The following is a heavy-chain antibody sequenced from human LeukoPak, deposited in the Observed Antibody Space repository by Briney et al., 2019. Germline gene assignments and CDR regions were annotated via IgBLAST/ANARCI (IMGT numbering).Heavy chain of an antibody. Sequence: GASVNVSCKASGYSFTSFYIHWVRQAPGQGLEWVGWINPNSGGTNYAQKFQGRVTMTRDTSISTAYMELSRLRSDDTAVYYCARADSSGSDYWGQGTLVTVSS. CDR1: GYSFTSFY. V-gene: IGHV1-2*02. CDR3: ARADSSGSDY. D-gene: IGHD3-22*01. J-gene: IGHJ4*02. CDR2: INPNSGGT.